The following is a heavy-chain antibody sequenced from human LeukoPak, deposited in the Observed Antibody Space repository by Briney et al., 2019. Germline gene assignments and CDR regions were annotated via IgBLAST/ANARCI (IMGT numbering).Heavy chain of an antibody. D-gene: IGHD2-15*01. J-gene: IGHJ3*02. CDR2: TSSSSSYI. V-gene: IGHV3-21*01. Sequence: GGSLRLSCAASGFTFSSYSMNWVRQAPGKGLEWVSSTSSSSSYIYYADSVKGRFTISRDNAKNSLYLQMNSLRAEDTAVYYCARGWLGYCSGGSCYPLGIWGQGTMVTVSS. CDR1: GFTFSSYS. CDR3: ARGWLGYCSGGSCYPLGI.